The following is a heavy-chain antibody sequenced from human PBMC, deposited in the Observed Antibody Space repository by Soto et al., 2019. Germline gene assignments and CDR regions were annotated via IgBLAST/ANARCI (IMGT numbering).Heavy chain of an antibody. CDR1: GGSISSGDYY. CDR2: IYYSGST. D-gene: IGHD6-13*01. CDR3: ASGGSSSLYVPNWFDP. V-gene: IGHV4-30-4*01. J-gene: IGHJ5*02. Sequence: QVQLQESGPGLVKPSQTLSLTCTVSGGSISSGDYYWSWIRQPPGKGLAWIGYIYYSGSTYYNQSPKSRVTISVDTSKNQFSLKLSSVTAADTAVYYCASGGSSSLYVPNWFDPWGQGTLVTVSS.